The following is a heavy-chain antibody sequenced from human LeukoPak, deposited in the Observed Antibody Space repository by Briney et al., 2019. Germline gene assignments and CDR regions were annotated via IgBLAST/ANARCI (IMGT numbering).Heavy chain of an antibody. CDR3: ARRGAESDAFDI. CDR2: IYYSGST. J-gene: IGHJ3*02. V-gene: IGHV4-59*08. CDR1: GGSISSYY. Sequence: SETLSLTCTVSGGSISSYYWSWIRQPPGKGLEWIGYIYYSGSTNYNPSLKSRVTISVDTSKNQFSLKLSSVTAADTAVYYCARRGAESDAFDIWGQGTMVTVSS. D-gene: IGHD1-26*01.